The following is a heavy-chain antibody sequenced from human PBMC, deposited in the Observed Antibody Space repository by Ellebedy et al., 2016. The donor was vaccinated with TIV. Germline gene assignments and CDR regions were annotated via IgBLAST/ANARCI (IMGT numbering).Heavy chain of an antibody. CDR2: MNPNSGNT. D-gene: IGHD6-13*01. Sequence: ASVKVSCXASGYTFTSYDINWVRQATGQGLEWMGWMNPNSGNTGYAQKFQGRVTMTRNTSISTAYMELSSLRSEDTAVYYCARGTWAGYSSSWYVGGDFDYWGQGTLVTVSS. J-gene: IGHJ4*02. CDR3: ARGTWAGYSSSWYVGGDFDY. CDR1: GYTFTSYD. V-gene: IGHV1-8*01.